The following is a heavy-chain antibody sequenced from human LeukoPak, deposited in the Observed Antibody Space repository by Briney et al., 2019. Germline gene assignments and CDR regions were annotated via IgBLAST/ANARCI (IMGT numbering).Heavy chain of an antibody. D-gene: IGHD4-17*01. CDR1: GFTFSSYA. CDR3: AKLTVTTGSSAY. Sequence: GGSLRLSCVASGFTFSSYAMGWVRQAAGRGLEWVSAISGSGGSTYYADSVKGRFTISRDNSKNTLYLQMNSLRAEDTAVYYCAKLTVTTGSSAYWGQGTLVTVSS. J-gene: IGHJ4*02. CDR2: ISGSGGST. V-gene: IGHV3-23*01.